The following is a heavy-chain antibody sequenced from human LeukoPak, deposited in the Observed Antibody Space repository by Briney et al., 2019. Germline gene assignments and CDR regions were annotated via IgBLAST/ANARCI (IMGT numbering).Heavy chain of an antibody. V-gene: IGHV4-39*07. CDR3: ARGVIAAGGNDFDY. CDR2: IYYSGST. CDR1: GGSISSSSYY. Sequence: SETLSLTCTVSGGSISSSSYYWGWIRQPPGKGLEWIGIIYYSGSTYSNPSLKSRVTMSVDTSKNQLSLKVISVTAADTAVYYCARGVIAAGGNDFDYWGQGTLVTVSS. D-gene: IGHD6-13*01. J-gene: IGHJ4*02.